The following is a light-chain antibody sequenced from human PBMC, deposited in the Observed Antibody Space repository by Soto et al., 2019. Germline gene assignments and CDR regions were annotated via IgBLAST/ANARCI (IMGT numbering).Light chain of an antibody. Sequence: GGSVTITCRASKNINTWVAWYQQKPGKAPKVLIVGASTLQSGVPSRFSGSGSGTDFTLTISRLQPEDSATYYCPHDFCYPRTFGRRTKVDIK. CDR2: GAS. CDR1: KNINTW. J-gene: IGKJ1*01. CDR3: PHDFCYPRT. V-gene: IGKV1-6*02.